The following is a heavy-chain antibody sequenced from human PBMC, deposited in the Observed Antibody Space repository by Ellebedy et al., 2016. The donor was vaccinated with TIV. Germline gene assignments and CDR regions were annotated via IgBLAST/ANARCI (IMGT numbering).Heavy chain of an antibody. CDR2: ISYSGDLM. CDR1: GFTFSSYW. J-gene: IGHJ4*02. V-gene: IGHV3-11*01. Sequence: GESLKISCAASGFTFSSYWMHWFRQAPGKGPEWVSYISYSGDLMYYADSVKGRFTTSRDNAGNSLYLQMNSLRAEDTAVYYCARLGVIAAAGASDSWGQGTLVIVSS. D-gene: IGHD6-13*01. CDR3: ARLGVIAAAGASDS.